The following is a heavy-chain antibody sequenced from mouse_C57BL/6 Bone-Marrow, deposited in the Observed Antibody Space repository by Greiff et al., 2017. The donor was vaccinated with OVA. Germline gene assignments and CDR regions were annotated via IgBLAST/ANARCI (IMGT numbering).Heavy chain of an antibody. D-gene: IGHD2-4*01. J-gene: IGHJ2*01. Sequence: QVQLKESGAELARPGASVTLSCTASVYTFTSYGIIWVKQRTGPALVCIGEIYPRSGNTYYNEKFKGKATLTADKSSSTAYMELRSLTSEDSAVYFCARSLYDYDGYWGQGTTLTVSS. CDR3: ARSLYDYDGY. CDR1: VYTFTSYG. CDR2: IYPRSGNT. V-gene: IGHV1-81*01.